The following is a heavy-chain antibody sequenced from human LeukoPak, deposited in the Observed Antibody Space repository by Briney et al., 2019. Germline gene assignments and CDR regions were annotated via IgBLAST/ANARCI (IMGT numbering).Heavy chain of an antibody. V-gene: IGHV3-21*01. CDR3: VRLRRNSDTSGFYYYYDF. J-gene: IGHJ4*02. Sequence: GGSLRLSCAASGYTFSSYSINWVHQAPGKGLEWVSSISVRSNYIYYADSVRGRFRISRDDARDSLYLQMNSLRAEDTAVYYCVRLRRNSDTSGFYYYYDFWGQGTLVTVSS. CDR1: GYTFSSYS. D-gene: IGHD3-22*01. CDR2: ISVRSNYI.